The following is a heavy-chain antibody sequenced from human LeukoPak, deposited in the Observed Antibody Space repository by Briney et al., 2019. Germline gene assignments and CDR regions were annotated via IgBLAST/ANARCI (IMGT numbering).Heavy chain of an antibody. Sequence: GGSLRLSCAASGFTVSNNYMRWVRQAPGKGLEWVSGISGSGGSTYYADSVKGRFTISRDNSKNTLYLQMNSLRAEDTAVYYCAKGVTTMVRGVIQTPDDYWGQGTLVTVSS. D-gene: IGHD3-10*01. CDR2: ISGSGGST. CDR3: AKGVTTMVRGVIQTPDDY. V-gene: IGHV3-23*01. J-gene: IGHJ4*02. CDR1: GFTVSNNY.